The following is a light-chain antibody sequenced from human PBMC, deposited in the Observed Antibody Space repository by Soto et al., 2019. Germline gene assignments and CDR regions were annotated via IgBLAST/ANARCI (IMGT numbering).Light chain of an antibody. J-gene: IGKJ1*01. CDR3: QQSYRTPTWT. CDR2: AAS. Sequence: DIQMTQSPSSLSASVGDRVTITWRASQSISSYLNWYQQKPGKAPKLLIYAASSLQSGVPSRFSGSGSGTDFTLTISSLQPEDFATYYCQQSYRTPTWTFGQGTKVEIK. V-gene: IGKV1-39*01. CDR1: QSISSY.